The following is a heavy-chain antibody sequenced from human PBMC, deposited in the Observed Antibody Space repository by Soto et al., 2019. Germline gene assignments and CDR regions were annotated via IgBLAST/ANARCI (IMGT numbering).Heavy chain of an antibody. D-gene: IGHD2-15*01. J-gene: IGHJ4*02. CDR1: GFTFSDYY. V-gene: IGHV3-11*01. CDR3: ARDYCSGGSCYPGYFDY. Sequence: AGGSLRLSCVASGFTFSDYYMSWIRQAPGKGLEWVSYISSSGSTIYYADSVKGRFTISRDNAKNSLYLQMNSLRAEDTAVYYCARDYCSGGSCYPGYFDYWGQGTLVTVSS. CDR2: ISSSGSTI.